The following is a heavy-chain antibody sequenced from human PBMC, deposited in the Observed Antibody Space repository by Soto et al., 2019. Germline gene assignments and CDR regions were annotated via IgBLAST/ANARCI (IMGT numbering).Heavy chain of an antibody. CDR1: EFSFSTYW. V-gene: IGHV3-7*01. J-gene: IGHJ6*02. Sequence: EVQLVESGGGLVQPGGSLRLSCAASEFSFSTYWMAWVRQAPGKGLEWVANIKEDGSEKYSVDSVEGRFSISRDNAKNSLYLHMNSLRAEDTAVYYCARWYSGSSGMDVWGQGTTVTVSS. CDR2: IKEDGSEK. CDR3: ARWYSGSSGMDV. D-gene: IGHD6-6*01.